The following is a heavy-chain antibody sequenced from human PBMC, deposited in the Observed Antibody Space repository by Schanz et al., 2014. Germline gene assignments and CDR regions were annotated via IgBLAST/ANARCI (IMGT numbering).Heavy chain of an antibody. J-gene: IGHJ2*01. Sequence: EVQLVESGGGLVQPGGSLRLSCAASGFTFSSYAMGWVRQARGKGLEWVSAMNESHSTIYYADSVRGRFTISRDNAENTLFLQMNSLRAEDTAVYFCAKDLGVDCGDGCFNWYFDLWGRGTLVTGSS. CDR3: AKDLGVDCGDGCFNWYFDL. V-gene: IGHV3-23*04. CDR2: MNESHSTI. D-gene: IGHD2-21*02. CDR1: GFTFSSYA.